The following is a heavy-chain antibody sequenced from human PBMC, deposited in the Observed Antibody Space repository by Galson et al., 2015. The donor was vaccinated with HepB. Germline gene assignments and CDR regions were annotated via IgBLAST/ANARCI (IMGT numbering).Heavy chain of an antibody. CDR1: GFTFSSYA. D-gene: IGHD2-15*01. Sequence: SLRLSCAASGFTFSSYAMSWVRQAPGKGLEWVSAISGSGGSTYYADSVKGRFTISRDNSKNTLYLQMNSLRDEDTAVYYCARDPQTTYCSGGSCYSGGGGMDVWGQGTTVTVSS. CDR2: ISGSGGST. J-gene: IGHJ6*02. CDR3: ARDPQTTYCSGGSCYSGGGGMDV. V-gene: IGHV3-23*01.